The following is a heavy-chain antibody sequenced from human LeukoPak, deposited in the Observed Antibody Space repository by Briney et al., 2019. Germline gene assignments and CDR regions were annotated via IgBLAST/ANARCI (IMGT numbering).Heavy chain of an antibody. D-gene: IGHD1-1*01. Sequence: GGPLRLSCAASGFSFSHYGMNGVRQAPGKGLEWVSVISDSGGKTHYVVSVKGLFTISRDNSKNTLYLQMNSLRLEDTAVYYCATRPGYRAFDYWGQGTLVTVSS. CDR3: ATRPGYRAFDY. J-gene: IGHJ4*02. CDR1: GFSFSHYG. CDR2: ISDSGGKT. V-gene: IGHV3-23*01.